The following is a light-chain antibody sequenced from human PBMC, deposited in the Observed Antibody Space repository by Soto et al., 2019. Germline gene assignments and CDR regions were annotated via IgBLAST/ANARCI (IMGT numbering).Light chain of an antibody. CDR2: DAS. CDR3: QQYGSSPLA. CDR1: QSVSSH. Sequence: EIVMTQSPATLSVSPGEGSTVSCRASQSVSSHLAWYQHKPGQAPRLLFYDASTRATGIPARFSGSGSGTDFTLTISRLEPEDFAVYYCQQYGSSPLAFGQGTQREIK. V-gene: IGKV3-15*01. J-gene: IGKJ5*01.